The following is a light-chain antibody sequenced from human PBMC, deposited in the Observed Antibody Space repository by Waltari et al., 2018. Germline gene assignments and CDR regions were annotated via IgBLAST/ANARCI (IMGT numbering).Light chain of an antibody. CDR3: HVWDSNTGV. CDR1: NLDNKY. V-gene: IGLV3-1*01. CDR2: EDY. J-gene: IGLJ3*02. Sequence: SYELPPTPSVSVSPGQTATLSCSGVNLDNKYVSWYQQKAGQSPFRVIYEDYKRPSGIPERFSGSSSGNTATLTISETQAVDEADYYCHVWDSNTGVFGGGTKLTVL.